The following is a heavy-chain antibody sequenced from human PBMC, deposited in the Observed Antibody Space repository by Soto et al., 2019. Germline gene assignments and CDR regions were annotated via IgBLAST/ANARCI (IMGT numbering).Heavy chain of an antibody. CDR1: GFTFSGRS. V-gene: IGHV3-64D*08. J-gene: IGHJ6*02. CDR2: VSPNGNDK. CDR3: IRGFYGLDV. Sequence: EVQLVESGGGMVQPGGSLRLSCSASGFTFSGRSMHWVRQAPGKGLEYVSGVSPNGNDKYYTDFVKGRFTISRDNSKNTLHLQMSSLRPEDTALFYCIRGFYGLDVWGQGTTVTVSS.